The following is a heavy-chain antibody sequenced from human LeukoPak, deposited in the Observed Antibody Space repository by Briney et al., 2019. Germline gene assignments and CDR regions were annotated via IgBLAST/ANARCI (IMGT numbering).Heavy chain of an antibody. D-gene: IGHD6-13*01. CDR1: GGSISSDY. Sequence: PSETLSLTCTVSGGSISSDYWSWIRHPPGKGLEWIGYIYYSGSANYHPSLKSRVTISVDTSKNRFSLRLSSVTAADTAVYYCARVTGYMVEDYFDYWGQGTLVTVSS. CDR3: ARVTGYMVEDYFDY. CDR2: IYYSGSA. J-gene: IGHJ4*02. V-gene: IGHV4-59*01.